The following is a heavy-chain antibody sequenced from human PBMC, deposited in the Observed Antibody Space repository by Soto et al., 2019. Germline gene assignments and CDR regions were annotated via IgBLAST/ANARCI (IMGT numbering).Heavy chain of an antibody. J-gene: IGHJ6*02. V-gene: IGHV4-30-4*01. CDR1: GGSISSGDYN. CDR2: IYYRGST. D-gene: IGHD4-17*01. CDR3: ARGPLLDYGDYGWSGLYYYYALDV. Sequence: PSETLSLTCTVSGGSISSGDYNWSWIRQPPGKGLEWIGYIYYRGSTYYNPSLKSRVTISIDTSKNQFSLKLSSVSAADTAVYSCARGPLLDYGDYGWSGLYYYYALDVWGQGTTVTVSS.